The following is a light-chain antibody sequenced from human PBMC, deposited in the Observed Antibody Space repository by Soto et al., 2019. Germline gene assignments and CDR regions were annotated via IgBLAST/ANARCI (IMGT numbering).Light chain of an antibody. J-gene: IGKJ1*01. Sequence: MTQSPSTLSASVGDRVTITCRASQSVSSWVAWYQQKAGQAPSLLIYGASTRATGVPARFSGSGSGTEFTLTISSLQSEDFAVYYCQQYSYWRTFGQGTKVDI. CDR3: QQYSYWRT. CDR2: GAS. V-gene: IGKV3-15*01. CDR1: QSVSSW.